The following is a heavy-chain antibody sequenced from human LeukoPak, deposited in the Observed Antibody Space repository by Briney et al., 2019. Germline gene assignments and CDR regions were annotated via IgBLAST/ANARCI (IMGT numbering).Heavy chain of an antibody. D-gene: IGHD3-3*01. Sequence: GGSLRLSCAASGFTFSDYYMSWIRQAPGKGLEWVSYISSSGSTIYYADSVKGRFTISRDNAKNSLYLQMNSLRAEDTAVYYCAKASGRTVGDAFDIWGQGTMVTVSS. CDR1: GFTFSDYY. V-gene: IGHV3-11*01. J-gene: IGHJ3*02. CDR2: ISSSGSTI. CDR3: AKASGRTVGDAFDI.